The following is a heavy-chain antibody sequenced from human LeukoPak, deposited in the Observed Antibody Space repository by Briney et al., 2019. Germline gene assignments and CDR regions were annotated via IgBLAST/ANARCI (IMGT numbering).Heavy chain of an antibody. CDR1: GYTFTDYY. Sequence: GASVKVSCKASGYTFTDYYMHWVRQAPGQGLEWMGWINPKSGGTIYAQKFQGRVTMTRDTSISTAYMELSSLKSDDTAVYYCAAAYYNWFDPWGQGTLVTVSS. J-gene: IGHJ5*02. V-gene: IGHV1-2*02. CDR2: INPKSGGT. D-gene: IGHD6-13*01. CDR3: AAAYYNWFDP.